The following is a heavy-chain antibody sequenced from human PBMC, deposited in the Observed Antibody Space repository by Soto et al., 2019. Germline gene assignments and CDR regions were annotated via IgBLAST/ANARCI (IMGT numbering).Heavy chain of an antibody. CDR2: ISYDGSNK. CDR1: GFTFSSYA. D-gene: IGHD6-19*01. CDR3: ARVEGSAVATLGYYYYGMDV. V-gene: IGHV3-30-3*01. J-gene: IGHJ6*02. Sequence: QVQLVESGGGVVQPGRSLRLSCAASGFTFSSYAMHWVRQAPGKGLEWVAVISYDGSNKYYADSVKGRFTISRDNSKNTLYLQMNSLRAEDTAVYYCARVEGSAVATLGYYYYGMDVCGQGTTVTVSS.